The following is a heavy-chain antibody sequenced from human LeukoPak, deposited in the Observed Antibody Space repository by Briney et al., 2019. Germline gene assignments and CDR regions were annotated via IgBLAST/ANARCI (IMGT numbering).Heavy chain of an antibody. CDR3: ARGGTAEYFQH. J-gene: IGHJ1*01. Sequence: ASVKVSCKASGYTFTGFYIHWVRQAPGQGLEWMGWINPNSGATNYAQKFQGRVTMTRDTSISTAYMELSSLRSDDTAVYYCARGGTAEYFQHWGQGTLVTVSS. CDR1: GYTFTGFY. D-gene: IGHD1-26*01. V-gene: IGHV1-2*02. CDR2: INPNSGAT.